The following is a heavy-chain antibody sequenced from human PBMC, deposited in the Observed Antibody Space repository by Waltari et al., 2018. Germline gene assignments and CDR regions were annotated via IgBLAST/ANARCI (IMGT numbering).Heavy chain of an antibody. V-gene: IGHV3-48*03. CDR1: GFTFSTYE. CDR2: ISSGGTNM. D-gene: IGHD3-10*01. CDR3: ARERSVTGKGNLDY. J-gene: IGHJ4*02. Sequence: EVQLVESGGGLVQPGGSLRLSCAPSGFTFSTYEMNWVRQAPGKGLEWVSYISSGGTNMFYAESVKGRFTISRDNAKNSLYLHMNSLRVEDTAVYYCARERSVTGKGNLDYWGQGTLVTVSS.